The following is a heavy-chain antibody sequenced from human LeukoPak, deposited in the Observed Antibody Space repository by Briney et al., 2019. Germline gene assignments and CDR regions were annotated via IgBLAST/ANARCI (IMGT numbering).Heavy chain of an antibody. CDR3: ARLGAREGQQQGLFDY. J-gene: IGHJ4*02. V-gene: IGHV4-4*09. CDR2: IYTSGST. Sequence: PSETLSLTCTVSGGSISRYYWSWIRQPPGKGLEWIGYIYTSGSTNYNPSLKSRVTISVDTSKNQFSLKLSSVTAADTAVYYCARLGAREGQQQGLFDYWGQGTLVTVSS. CDR1: GGSISRYY. D-gene: IGHD6-13*01.